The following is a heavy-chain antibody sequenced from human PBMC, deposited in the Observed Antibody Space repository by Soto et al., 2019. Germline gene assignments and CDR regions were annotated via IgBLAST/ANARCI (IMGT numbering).Heavy chain of an antibody. CDR2: INHSGST. V-gene: IGHV4-34*01. CDR1: GGSFSGYY. D-gene: IGHD5-18*01. CDR3: ARELIQLWLDY. J-gene: IGHJ4*02. Sequence: SETLSLTCAVYGGSFSGYYWSWIRQPPGKGLEWIGEINHSGSTNYNPSLKSRVTISVDTSKNQFSLKLSSVTAADTAVYYCARELIQLWLDYWGQGTLVTVSS.